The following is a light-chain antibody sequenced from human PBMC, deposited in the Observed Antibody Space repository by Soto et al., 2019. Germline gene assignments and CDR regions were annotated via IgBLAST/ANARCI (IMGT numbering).Light chain of an antibody. V-gene: IGKV3-20*01. CDR1: QSISSGY. CDR3: QQYGGSPLVT. CDR2: GAS. Sequence: ETVLTQSPGTLSLSPRERATLSCRASQSISSGYLAWYQQRPGQAPRLLISGASNRATGIPDRFSGSGSGTDFTLTISRLEPEDFAVYYCQQYGGSPLVTFGGGTKVEIK. J-gene: IGKJ4*01.